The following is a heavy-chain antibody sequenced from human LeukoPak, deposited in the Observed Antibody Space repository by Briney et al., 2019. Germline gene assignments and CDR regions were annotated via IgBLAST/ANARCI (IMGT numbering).Heavy chain of an antibody. D-gene: IGHD3-22*01. J-gene: IGHJ4*02. CDR3: AIMHRYYDGSGYWVQ. V-gene: IGHV3-23*01. Sequence: GGSLRLSCAASGFTFSSYAMSWVRQAPGKGLVWVSGISTSGGTTSYADSVKGRFTISRDNPRNTLYMQRNSLRAEDTAVYYCAIMHRYYDGSGYWVQWGQGTLVTVSS. CDR1: GFTFSSYA. CDR2: ISTSGGTT.